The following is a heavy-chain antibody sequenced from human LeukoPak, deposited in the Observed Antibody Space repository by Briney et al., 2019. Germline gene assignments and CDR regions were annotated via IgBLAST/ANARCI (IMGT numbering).Heavy chain of an antibody. Sequence: SQTLSLTCTVSGGSISSGGYYWSWIRQHPGKGLEWIGYIYYSGSTNYNPSLKSRLTMSIDKSNNQFSLKVTSVTAADTAVYYCARGGYLSHYFDYWGQGILVTVSS. V-gene: IGHV4-31*03. D-gene: IGHD2-15*01. J-gene: IGHJ4*02. CDR1: GGSISSGGYY. CDR2: IYYSGST. CDR3: ARGGYLSHYFDY.